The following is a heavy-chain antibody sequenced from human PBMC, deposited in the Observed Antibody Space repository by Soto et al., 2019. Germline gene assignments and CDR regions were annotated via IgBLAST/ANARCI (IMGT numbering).Heavy chain of an antibody. CDR3: ARQPVSLTNKFFFYDYGLDV. V-gene: IGHV4-34*01. Sequence: SETLSPTFAFYGWPFSDYFWTLILQPPGKGLQLIGEIHHSGTTHYNPSLKSRLTISVDTSKNQFSLRLSSMTAADTAVYYCARQPVSLTNKFFFYDYGLDVWGQGTTVTVSS. D-gene: IGHD2-8*01. J-gene: IGHJ6*02. CDR1: GWPFSDYF. CDR2: IHHSGTT.